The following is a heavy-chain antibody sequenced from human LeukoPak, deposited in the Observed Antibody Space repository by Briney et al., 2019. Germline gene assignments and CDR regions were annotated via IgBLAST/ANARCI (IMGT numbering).Heavy chain of an antibody. V-gene: IGHV4-4*02. CDR3: ATSTVMNEYCFAY. CDR2: IYHSGST. J-gene: IGHJ4*02. D-gene: IGHD4-17*01. CDR1: VGSMSSTKW. Sequence: SETLSLTCTVSVGSMSSTKWWSWVRQPPGKGLEWIGEIYHSGSTNHNPSLKSRITISVDRSKNQVSLNLSSVTAADTAVYYCATSTVMNEYCFAYGAQGTLVTVSS.